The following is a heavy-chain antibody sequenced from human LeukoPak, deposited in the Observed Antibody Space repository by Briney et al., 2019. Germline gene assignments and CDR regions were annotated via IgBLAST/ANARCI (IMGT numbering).Heavy chain of an antibody. D-gene: IGHD6-19*01. CDR2: IYYSGST. V-gene: IGHV4-31*03. J-gene: IGHJ4*02. CDR1: GGSISSGGYY. CDR3: ARWSVAGTFSDY. Sequence: SQTLSLTCTVSGGSISSGGYYWGWIRQHPGKGLEWIGYIYYSGSTYYNPSLKSRVTISVDTSKNQFSLKLNSVTAADTAVYYCARWSVAGTFSDYWGQGTLVTVSS.